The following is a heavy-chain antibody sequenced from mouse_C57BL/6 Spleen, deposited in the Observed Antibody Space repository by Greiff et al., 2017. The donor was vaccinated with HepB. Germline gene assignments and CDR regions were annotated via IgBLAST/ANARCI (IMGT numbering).Heavy chain of an antibody. J-gene: IGHJ1*03. CDR3: ARSPVVATEDWYFGV. CDR1: GYAFSSYW. CDR2: IYPGDGDT. D-gene: IGHD1-1*01. Sequence: QVQLQQSGAELVKPGASVKISCKASGYAFSSYWMNWVKQRPGKGLEWIGQIYPGDGDTNYNGKFKGKATLTADKSSSTAYMQLSSLTSEDSAVYLCARSPVVATEDWYFGVWGTETTVTVSS. V-gene: IGHV1-80*01.